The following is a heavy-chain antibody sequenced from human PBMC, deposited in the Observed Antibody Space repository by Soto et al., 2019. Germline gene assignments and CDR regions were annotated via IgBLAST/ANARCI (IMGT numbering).Heavy chain of an antibody. Sequence: QVQLQESGPGLVKPSETLSLTCNFSGGSINSGDYYWGWLRQHPGKGLEWIGYIHYRGRTSYNPSLQSLVSISLDMSGHHFSLKLTSVTAADTAVYYCARCRDAFGFDTWGQGTRVTVSS. J-gene: IGHJ4*02. V-gene: IGHV4-31*01. CDR3: ARCRDAFGFDT. CDR1: GGSINSGDYY. CDR2: IHYRGRT. D-gene: IGHD2-15*01.